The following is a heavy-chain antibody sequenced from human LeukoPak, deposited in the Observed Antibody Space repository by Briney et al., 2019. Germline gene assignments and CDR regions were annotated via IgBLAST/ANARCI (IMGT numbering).Heavy chain of an antibody. CDR2: ISSSSSTI. CDR1: GFTFSSYS. V-gene: IGHV3-48*04. Sequence: GGSLRLSCAASGFTFSSYSMNWVRQAPGKGLEWVSYISSSSSTIYYADSVKGRFTISRDNAKNSLYLQMNSLRAEDTAVYYCARDLGGNSDYWGQGTLVTVSS. CDR3: ARDLGGNSDY. J-gene: IGHJ4*02. D-gene: IGHD4-23*01.